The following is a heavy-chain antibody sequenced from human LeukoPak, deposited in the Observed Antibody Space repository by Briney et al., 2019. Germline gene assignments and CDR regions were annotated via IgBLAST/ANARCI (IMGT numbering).Heavy chain of an antibody. CDR2: INSDGSST. CDR1: GFTFSSYW. Sequence: GGSLRLSCAASGFTFSSYWMHWVRQAPGKGLVWVSRINSDGSSTSYADSVKGRFTISGDNAKNTLYLQMNSLRAEDTAVYYCARASETKYYYDSSGNFDYWGQGTLVTVSS. D-gene: IGHD3-22*01. CDR3: ARASETKYYYDSSGNFDY. V-gene: IGHV3-74*01. J-gene: IGHJ4*02.